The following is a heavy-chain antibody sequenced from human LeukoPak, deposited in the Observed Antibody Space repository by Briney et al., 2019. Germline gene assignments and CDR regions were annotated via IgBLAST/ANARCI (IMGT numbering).Heavy chain of an antibody. CDR3: AREAPAGQFEYFQH. Sequence: ASVKLSCKASGYTFTCYYMHWVRQAPGQGLEWMGWINPNSGGTNYAQKFQGRVTMTRDTSISTAYMELSRLRSDDTAVYYCAREAPAGQFEYFQHWGQGTLVTVSS. CDR2: INPNSGGT. V-gene: IGHV1-2*02. J-gene: IGHJ1*01. CDR1: GYTFTCYY. D-gene: IGHD6-13*01.